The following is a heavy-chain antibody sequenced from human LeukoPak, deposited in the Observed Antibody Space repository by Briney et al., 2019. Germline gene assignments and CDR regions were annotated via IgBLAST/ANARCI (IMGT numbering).Heavy chain of an antibody. Sequence: GGSLTLSCVASGLTFSNAWMSWVRQAPGKGLEWVGRIKSKTDGETTDYAAPVKGRFTISRDDSKNTLYLQMNRLNIGDTAVYYCITDPGAWAPIWGQGTMATVSS. CDR3: ITDPGAWAPI. CDR2: IKSKTDGETT. V-gene: IGHV3-15*01. CDR1: GLTFSNAW. D-gene: IGHD1-26*01. J-gene: IGHJ3*02.